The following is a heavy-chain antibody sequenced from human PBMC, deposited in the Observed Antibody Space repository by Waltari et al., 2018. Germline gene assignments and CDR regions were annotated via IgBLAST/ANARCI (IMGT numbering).Heavy chain of an antibody. CDR3: ARHPNSYYDFWDGYFEAFDM. V-gene: IGHV5-51*01. CDR2: ISPGDSDT. D-gene: IGHD3-3*01. Sequence: EVQLVQSGAEVKKPGESRKISCKASGYSFTTCWIGWGGRMPGKGLDWMGIISPGDSDTRYSPSFEGKVTISADESISTAYLQWSSLKASDTAMYYCARHPNSYYDFWDGYFEAFDMWGRGTMVTVSS. J-gene: IGHJ3*02. CDR1: GYSFTTCW.